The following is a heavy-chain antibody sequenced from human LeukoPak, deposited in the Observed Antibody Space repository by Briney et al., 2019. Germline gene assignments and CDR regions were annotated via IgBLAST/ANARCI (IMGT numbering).Heavy chain of an antibody. Sequence: GESLKISCKGSGSSFTTYWIAWMRQMPGNGLEWMGIIYPGDSDTRYSPSFQGQVTISADKSISTAYLQWSSLKASDTAMYYCATSESQTRFDFWGQGTLVTVSS. V-gene: IGHV5-51*01. CDR1: GSSFTTYW. D-gene: IGHD1/OR15-1a*01. J-gene: IGHJ4*02. CDR2: IYPGDSDT. CDR3: ATSESQTRFDF.